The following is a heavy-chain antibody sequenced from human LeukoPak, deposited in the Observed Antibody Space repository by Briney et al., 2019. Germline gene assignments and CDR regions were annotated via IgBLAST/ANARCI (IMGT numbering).Heavy chain of an antibody. CDR2: INPSGGST. D-gene: IGHD1-1*01. CDR3: ARNVGSGLVY. J-gene: IGHJ4*02. Sequence: ASVKVSCKASGYAFSSYYIHWVRQAPGQGLEWMGFINPSGGSTSYAQKFQGRVTMTRDTSTSTVYMELSSLRSEDTAMYFCARNVGSGLVYWGQGTLVTVSS. V-gene: IGHV1-46*01. CDR1: GYAFSSYY.